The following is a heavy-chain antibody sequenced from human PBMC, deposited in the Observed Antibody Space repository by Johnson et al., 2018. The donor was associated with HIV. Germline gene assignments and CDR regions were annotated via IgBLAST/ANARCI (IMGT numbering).Heavy chain of an antibody. V-gene: IGHV3-30*14. J-gene: IGHJ3*02. CDR3: ARDPRGEAMALDAFDI. CDR2: ISYDGSNK. D-gene: IGHD5-18*01. CDR1: GFTFSSYA. Sequence: QMLLVESGGGLVQPGGSLRLSCAASGFTFSSYAMHWVRQAPGKGLEWVAVISYDGSNKYYADSVKGRFTISSDNSKNTLYLQMNSLRAEDTAVYYCARDPRGEAMALDAFDIWGQGTMVTVSS.